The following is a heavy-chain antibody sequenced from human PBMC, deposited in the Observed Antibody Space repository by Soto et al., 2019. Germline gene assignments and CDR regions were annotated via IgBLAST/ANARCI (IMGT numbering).Heavy chain of an antibody. V-gene: IGHV4-31*03. CDR3: ARDRTVYSYGRLGNNYYYYYGMDV. CDR2: IYYSGST. J-gene: IGHJ6*02. CDR1: GGSISSGGYY. Sequence: SETLSLTCTVSGGSISSGGYYWSWIRQHPGKGLEWIGYIYYSGSTYYNPSLKSRVTISVDTSKNQFSLKLSSVTAADTAVYYCARDRTVYSYGRLGNNYYYYYGMDVWGQGTTVTVSS. D-gene: IGHD5-18*01.